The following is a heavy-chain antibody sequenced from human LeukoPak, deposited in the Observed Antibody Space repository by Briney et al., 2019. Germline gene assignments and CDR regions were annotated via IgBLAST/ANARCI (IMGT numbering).Heavy chain of an antibody. Sequence: QPGGSLRLSCAASGFTVSSNYMSWVRQAPGKGLEWVSVIYSGGSTYYADSVKGRFTISRGNSKNTLYLQMNSLRAEDTAVYYCARDYCSGGTCYSGYGYWGQGTLVTVSS. CDR2: IYSGGST. J-gene: IGHJ4*02. D-gene: IGHD2-15*01. V-gene: IGHV3-53*01. CDR3: ARDYCSGGTCYSGYGY. CDR1: GFTVSSNY.